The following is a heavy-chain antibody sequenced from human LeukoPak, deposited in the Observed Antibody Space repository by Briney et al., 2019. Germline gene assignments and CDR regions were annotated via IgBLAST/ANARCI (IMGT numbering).Heavy chain of an antibody. J-gene: IGHJ5*02. Sequence: PSETLSLTCTVSGGSISSSRFYWNWIRQPPGKGLEWIGSVSDSGRSYSNPSLKSRVTVSADTSKNQFYLRLSSVTAADTAPYYCATGGGIGVSHAWGQGTLVPVSS. V-gene: IGHV4-39*01. CDR1: GGSISSSRFY. CDR3: ATGGGIGVSHA. D-gene: IGHD5/OR15-5a*01. CDR2: VSDSGRS.